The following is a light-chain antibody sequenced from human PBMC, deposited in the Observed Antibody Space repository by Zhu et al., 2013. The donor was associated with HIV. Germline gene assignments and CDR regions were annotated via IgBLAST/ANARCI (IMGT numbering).Light chain of an antibody. Sequence: VMTQSPDILSLSPGERATLSCRASESVGINLAWYQQRPGQAPRLLVYGASKRATDVSPTFSGSGSGTEFTLTIGSLQSEDFAVYFCQQYFLWPLTFGGGTKVEIK. CDR1: ESVGIN. CDR2: GAS. J-gene: IGKJ4*01. V-gene: IGKV3D-15*01. CDR3: QQYFLWPLT.